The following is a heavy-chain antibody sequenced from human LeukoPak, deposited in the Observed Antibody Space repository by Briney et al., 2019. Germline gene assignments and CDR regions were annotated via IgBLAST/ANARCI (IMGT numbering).Heavy chain of an antibody. J-gene: IGHJ4*02. D-gene: IGHD5-12*01. V-gene: IGHV1-3*02. CDR3: ARDGSRGVATVPVDY. Sequence: ASVKVSCKASGYTFTSYAMHWVRQAPGQRLEWMGWSNAGNGNTKYSQEFQGRVTITRDTSASTAYMELSSLRSEDMAVYYCARDGSRGVATVPVDYWGQGTLVTVSS. CDR2: SNAGNGNT. CDR1: GYTFTSYA.